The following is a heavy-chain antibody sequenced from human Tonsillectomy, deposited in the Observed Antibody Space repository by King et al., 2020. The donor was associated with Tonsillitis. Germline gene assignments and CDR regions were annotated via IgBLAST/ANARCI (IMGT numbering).Heavy chain of an antibody. J-gene: IGHJ6*03. CDR2: ISSSRSYI. CDR3: ATTRNYYYYYMDV. V-gene: IGHV3-21*01. Sequence: VQLVESGGGLVKPGGSLRLSCAASGFTFSSYSMNWVRPAPGKGLEWGSSISSSRSYINYADSGKGRLTISRDNAQKSLYLQMNSLRAEATAVYYWATTRNYYYYYMDVWGKGTSVTVSS. CDR1: GFTFSSYS.